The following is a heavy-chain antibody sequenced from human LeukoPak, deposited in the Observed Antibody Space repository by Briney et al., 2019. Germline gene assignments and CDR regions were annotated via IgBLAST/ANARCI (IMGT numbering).Heavy chain of an antibody. CDR2: ISSSGSTI. CDR3: ARDIVYYYVDV. V-gene: IGHV3-11*01. Sequence: GGSLRLSCAASGFSFTYAWMSWVRQAPGKGLEWVSYISSSGSTIYYADSVKGRFTISRDNAKNSLYLQMNSLRAEDTAVYYCARDIVYYYVDVWGKGTTVTVSS. J-gene: IGHJ6*03. CDR1: GFSFTYAW. D-gene: IGHD2-15*01.